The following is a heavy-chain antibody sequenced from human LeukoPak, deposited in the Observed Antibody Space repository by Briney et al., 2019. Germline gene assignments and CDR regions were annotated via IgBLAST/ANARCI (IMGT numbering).Heavy chain of an antibody. CDR2: IYTSGST. D-gene: IGHD5-12*01. CDR3: ARAEKGGYSAYYFDY. J-gene: IGHJ4*02. CDR1: GASISSYY. Sequence: SETLSLTCTVSGASISSYYWSWIRQPAGKALEWIGRIYTSGSTNYNPSLKSRVTISVDTSKNQFSLKLSSVTAADTAVYYCARAEKGGYSAYYFDYWGQGTLVTVSS. V-gene: IGHV4-4*07.